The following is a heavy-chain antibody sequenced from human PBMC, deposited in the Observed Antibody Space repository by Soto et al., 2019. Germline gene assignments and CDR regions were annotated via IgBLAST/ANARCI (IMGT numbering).Heavy chain of an antibody. CDR1: GFSLSVYGVR. V-gene: IGHV2-5*04. CDR2: IHWNDDK. D-gene: IGHD3-22*01. CDR3: EKKKDSSGFLTS. Sequence: GSGPTLVNPTQTLTLTCSFSGFSLSVYGVRVIWFRQPPGETLEWLALIHWNDDKRYSPYLKSRLTITKDTSKNQVVLTLTNLDPLETGKYFCEKKKDSSGFLTSWGQGILVTVSS. J-gene: IGHJ5*02.